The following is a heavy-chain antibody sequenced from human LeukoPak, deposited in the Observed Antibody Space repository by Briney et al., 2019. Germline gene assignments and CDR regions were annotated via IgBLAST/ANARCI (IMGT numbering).Heavy chain of an antibody. CDR1: GGSISSGGYY. CDR3: ARGYYDFWSGYPGYMDV. Sequence: SQTLSLTCTVSGGSISSGGYYWSWIRQHPGKGLEWIGYIYYSGSTNYNPSLKSRVTISVDTSKNQFSLKLSSVTAADTAVYYCARGYYDFWSGYPGYMDVWGKGTTVTVPS. J-gene: IGHJ6*03. D-gene: IGHD3-3*01. CDR2: IYYSGST. V-gene: IGHV4-31*03.